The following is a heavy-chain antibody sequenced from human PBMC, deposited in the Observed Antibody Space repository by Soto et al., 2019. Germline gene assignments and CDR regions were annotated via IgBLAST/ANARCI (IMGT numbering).Heavy chain of an antibody. D-gene: IGHD4-17*01. CDR2: ISYDGSNK. CDR1: GFTFSSYA. CDR3: ARDFDRTTVTTGGFVDY. Sequence: PGGSLRLSCAASGFTFSSYAMHWVRQAPGKGLEWVAVISYDGSNKYYADSVKGRFTISRDNSKNTLYLQMNSLRAEDTAVYYYARDFDRTTVTTGGFVDYWGQGTLVTVSS. V-gene: IGHV3-30-3*01. J-gene: IGHJ4*02.